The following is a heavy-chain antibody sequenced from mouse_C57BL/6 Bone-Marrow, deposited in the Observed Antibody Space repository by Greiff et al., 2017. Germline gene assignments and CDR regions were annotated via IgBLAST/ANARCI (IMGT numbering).Heavy chain of an antibody. CDR2: IDPSDSYT. CDR3: ARGGASFDY. Sequence: QVQLQQSGAELVMPGASVKLSCKASGYTFTSYWMHWVKQRPGQGLEWIGEIDPSDSYTNYNQKFKGKSTLTVDKSSSTAYMQLSSLTSEDSAVYYCARGGASFDYWGQGTTLTVSS. J-gene: IGHJ2*01. V-gene: IGHV1-69*01. CDR1: GYTFTSYW.